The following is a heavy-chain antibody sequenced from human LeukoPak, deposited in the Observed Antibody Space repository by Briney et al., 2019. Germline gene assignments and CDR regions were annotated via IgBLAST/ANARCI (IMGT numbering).Heavy chain of an antibody. CDR3: ARRDTAMGPFDY. J-gene: IGHJ4*02. CDR1: GFTFSSYA. CDR2: ISYDGSNK. V-gene: IGHV3-30*04. Sequence: GGSLRLSCVASGFTFSSYAMHWVRQAPGKGLEWVAVISYDGSNKYYADSVKGRFTISRDNSKNTLYLQMNSLRAEDTAVYYCARRDTAMGPFDYWGEGTLVTVSS. D-gene: IGHD5-18*01.